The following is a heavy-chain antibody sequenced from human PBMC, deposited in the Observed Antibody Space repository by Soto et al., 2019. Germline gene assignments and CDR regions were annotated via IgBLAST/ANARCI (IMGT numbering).Heavy chain of an antibody. V-gene: IGHV1-46*01. CDR3: ARALTEFDY. Sequence: QVRLLQSGTEVKQPGASLRVSCKASGYTFSSYYIRWVRQAPGQGLEWMGIINPRGGDTSYAQRFQGRVTMTRDTSTSTVYMELSSLTSDDTAMYYCARALTEFDYWGPGTLVTVSS. J-gene: IGHJ4*02. D-gene: IGHD7-27*01. CDR1: GYTFSSYY. CDR2: INPRGGDT.